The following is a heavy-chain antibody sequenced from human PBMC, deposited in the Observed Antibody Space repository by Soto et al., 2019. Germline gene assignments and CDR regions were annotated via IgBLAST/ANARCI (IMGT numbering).Heavy chain of an antibody. CDR2: IIPIFGTA. J-gene: IGHJ5*02. CDR3: AREAGYCSSTSCYNWFDP. D-gene: IGHD2-2*01. Sequence: QVQLVQSGAEVKKPGSSVKVSCKASGGTFSSYAISWVRQAPGQGLEWMGGIIPIFGTANYAQKFQGRVTITADESTSTADMELSSLRSEDTAVYYCAREAGYCSSTSCYNWFDPWGQGTLVTVSS. V-gene: IGHV1-69*01. CDR1: GGTFSSYA.